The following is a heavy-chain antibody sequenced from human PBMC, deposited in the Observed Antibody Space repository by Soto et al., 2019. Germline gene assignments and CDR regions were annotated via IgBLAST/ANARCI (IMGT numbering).Heavy chain of an antibody. CDR3: ARYNWNDGHYGLEV. V-gene: IGHV3-48*02. D-gene: IGHD1-20*01. CDR2: ISGNSATI. Sequence: QLVESGGGLVQPGGSLRLFCAASGFTFSTYIMDWVRQAPGKGPEWLSSISGNSATIHYADSVKGRFTISRDNAKISLYLEMNSLRDEDTAVYYCARYNWNDGHYGLEVWGQGTTVTVSS. CDR1: GFTFSTYI. J-gene: IGHJ6*02.